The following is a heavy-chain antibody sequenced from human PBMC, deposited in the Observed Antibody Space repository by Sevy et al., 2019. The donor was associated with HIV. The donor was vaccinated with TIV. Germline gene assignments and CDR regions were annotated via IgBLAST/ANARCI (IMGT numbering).Heavy chain of an antibody. CDR1: GFTFSKAW. Sequence: GGSLRLSCAASGFTFSKAWMTWVRQAPGKGLEWVGRIKSRADGGTTDYVAPVKGRCSISRDDSKNTLYLQMNSLKIEDTAVYYCTTKGDFWSGYQFFEYWGQGTLVTVSS. J-gene: IGHJ4*02. CDR2: IKSRADGGTT. D-gene: IGHD3-3*01. V-gene: IGHV3-15*01. CDR3: TTKGDFWSGYQFFEY.